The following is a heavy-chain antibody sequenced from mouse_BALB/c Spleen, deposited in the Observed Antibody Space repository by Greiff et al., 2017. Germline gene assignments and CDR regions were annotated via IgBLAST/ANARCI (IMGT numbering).Heavy chain of an antibody. CDR1: GFTFSSYA. J-gene: IGHJ1*01. V-gene: IGHV5-9-3*01. Sequence: EVKLVESGGGLVKPGGSLKLSCAASGFTFSSYAMSWVRQTPEKRLEWVATISSGGSYTYYPDSVKGRFTISRDNAKNTLYLQMSSLRSEDTAMYYCARHEDGYWYFDVWGAGTTVTVSS. CDR2: ISSGGSYT. D-gene: IGHD2-3*01. CDR3: ARHEDGYWYFDV.